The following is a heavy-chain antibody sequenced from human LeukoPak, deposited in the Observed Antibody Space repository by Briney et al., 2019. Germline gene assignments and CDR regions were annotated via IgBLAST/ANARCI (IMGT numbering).Heavy chain of an antibody. CDR2: IRSKAYGGAT. CDR3: TRWYYGSGTYYSALGY. J-gene: IGHJ4*02. D-gene: IGHD3-10*01. CDR1: GFTFGDYG. V-gene: IGHV3-49*03. Sequence: GRSLRLSCTASGFTFGDYGMSWFRQAPGKGLEWIGFIRSKAYGGATEYAASVKGRFTISRDDSKSIAYLQVSSLRTEDTAVYYCTRWYYGSGTYYSALGYWGQGTLVTVSS.